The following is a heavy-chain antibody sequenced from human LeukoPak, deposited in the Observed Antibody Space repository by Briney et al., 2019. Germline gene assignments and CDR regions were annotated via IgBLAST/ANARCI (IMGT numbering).Heavy chain of an antibody. V-gene: IGHV3-30*04. J-gene: IGHJ5*02. CDR1: GFTFSSYG. CDR2: ISYDGTNK. D-gene: IGHD1-1*01. Sequence: GGSLRLSCAASGFTFSSYGMHWVRQAPGKGLEWVALISYDGTNKYNADSVKGRFTISRDNSKNTLYLQMNSLRAEDTAMYYCATHKLERRVDWFDPWGQGTLVTVSS. CDR3: ATHKLERRVDWFDP.